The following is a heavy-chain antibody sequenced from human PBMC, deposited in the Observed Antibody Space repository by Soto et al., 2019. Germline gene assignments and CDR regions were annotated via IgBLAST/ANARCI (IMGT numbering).Heavy chain of an antibody. Sequence: PWETLSLTCSVSGDSISSDNGWSWVRQPPGKGLEWIGEMHHSGSRHYKPSLRGRATISVDKSRNQFSLQLTSVTAADTALYFCARHDNMTLGLPYFDFWGQGTLVTGSS. CDR2: MHHSGSR. D-gene: IGHD1-1*01. CDR1: GDSISSDNG. V-gene: IGHV4-4*02. CDR3: ARHDNMTLGLPYFDF. J-gene: IGHJ4*02.